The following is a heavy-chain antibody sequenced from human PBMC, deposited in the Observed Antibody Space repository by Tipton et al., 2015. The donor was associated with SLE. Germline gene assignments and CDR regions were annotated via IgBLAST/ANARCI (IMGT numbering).Heavy chain of an antibody. Sequence: SLRLSCAASGFTFSSYWMSWVRQAPGKGLEWVANIKQDGSEKYYVDSVKGRFTISRDNAKNSLYLQMNSLRAEDTAVYYCARDRLGPIIVVDYWGQGTLVTVSS. CDR1: GFTFSSYW. V-gene: IGHV3-7*01. D-gene: IGHD3-22*01. CDR2: IKQDGSEK. J-gene: IGHJ4*02. CDR3: ARDRLGPIIVVDY.